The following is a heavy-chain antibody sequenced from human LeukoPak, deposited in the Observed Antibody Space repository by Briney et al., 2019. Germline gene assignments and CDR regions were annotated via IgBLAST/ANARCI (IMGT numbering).Heavy chain of an antibody. D-gene: IGHD6-13*01. CDR2: MYYSGST. V-gene: IGHV4-59*11. CDR3: ARDLSQQLVPANWFDP. Sequence: SETLSLTCTVSGGSISSHYWSWIRQPPGKGLEWIAYMYYSGSTYYNPSLKSRVTISVDTSKNQFSLKLSSVTAADTAVYYCARDLSQQLVPANWFDPWGQGTLVTVSS. J-gene: IGHJ5*02. CDR1: GGSISSHY.